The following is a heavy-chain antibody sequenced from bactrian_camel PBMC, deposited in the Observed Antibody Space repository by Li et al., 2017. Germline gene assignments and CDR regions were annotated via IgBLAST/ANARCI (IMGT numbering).Heavy chain of an antibody. Sequence: HVQLVESGGGSVQPGGSLRLSCAASGYISNSCGMGWYRQAPGKERELVSIIASDGTTWYSHSVKDRFTISRDNTKNTVYLQMDSLKSEDTALYYCTTPPYDSSWYVDFAFWGQGTQVTVS. V-gene: IGHV3S53*01. CDR1: GYISNSCG. CDR3: TTPPYDSSWYVDFAF. CDR2: IASDGTT. J-gene: IGHJ6*01. D-gene: IGHD6*01.